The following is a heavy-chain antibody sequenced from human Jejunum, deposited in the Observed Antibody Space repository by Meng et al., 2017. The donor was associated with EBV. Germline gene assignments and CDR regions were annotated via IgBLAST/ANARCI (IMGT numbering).Heavy chain of an antibody. CDR1: GDSITRGAYL. CDR3: ARGGPDFGDYVPFDY. CDR2: IYHIGST. V-gene: IGHV4-30-2*01. Sequence: QLQLPGSGSGLVKPSQTLSLTCAVSGDSITRGAYLWSWIRQPPGKGLEWIGNIYHIGSTYYNPSLKSRVTISVDRSKNQFSLKLTSVTAADTAVYYCARGGPDFGDYVPFDYWGQGTLVTVSS. J-gene: IGHJ4*02. D-gene: IGHD4-17*01.